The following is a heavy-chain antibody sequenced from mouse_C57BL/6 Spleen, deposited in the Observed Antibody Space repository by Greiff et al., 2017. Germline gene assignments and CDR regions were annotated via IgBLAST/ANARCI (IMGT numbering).Heavy chain of an antibody. V-gene: IGHV5-4*01. CDR1: GFTFSSYA. J-gene: IGHJ1*03. D-gene: IGHD1-1*01. CDR3: ARDHITTVVVPYWYFDV. CDR2: ISDGGSYT. Sequence: DVQLQESGGGLVKPGGSLKLSCAASGFTFSSYAMSWVRQTPEKRLEWVATISDGGSYTYYPDNVKGRFTISRDNAKNNLYLQMSHLKSEDTAMYYCARDHITTVVVPYWYFDVWGTGTTVTVSS.